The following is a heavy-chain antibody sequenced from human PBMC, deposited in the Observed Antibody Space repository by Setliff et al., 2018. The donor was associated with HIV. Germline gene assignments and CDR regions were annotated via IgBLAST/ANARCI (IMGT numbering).Heavy chain of an antibody. Sequence: HPGGSLRLSCAASGFSLSDYWMHWVRHAPGKGLMWVSRINSDGSDTDYADSVKGRFTISRDNAKSTLFLQMNSLRVEDTAVYYCVRAPPNTVVAFFEYWGRGTLVTVSS. D-gene: IGHD2-15*01. J-gene: IGHJ4*02. CDR2: INSDGSDT. V-gene: IGHV3-74*01. CDR3: VRAPPNTVVAFFEY. CDR1: GFSLSDYW.